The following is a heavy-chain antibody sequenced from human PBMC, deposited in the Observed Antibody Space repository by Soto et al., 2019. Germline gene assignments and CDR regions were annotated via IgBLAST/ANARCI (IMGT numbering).Heavy chain of an antibody. CDR2: IKPDGSDK. V-gene: IGHV3-7*01. Sequence: EVQLVESGGGLVQPGGSLRLSCAASAFTFSSSWMTWVRQAPGKGLEWVATIKPDGSDKDYVDSVKGRFAISRVNAKNSLFLQMNSLGAEDTAVYYCARNYAFDAFDIWGQGTMVTVSS. D-gene: IGHD3-16*01. CDR1: AFTFSSSW. J-gene: IGHJ3*02. CDR3: ARNYAFDAFDI.